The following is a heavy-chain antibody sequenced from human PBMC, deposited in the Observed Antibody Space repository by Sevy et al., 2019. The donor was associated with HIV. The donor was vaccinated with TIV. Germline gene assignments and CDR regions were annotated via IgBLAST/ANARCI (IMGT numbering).Heavy chain of an antibody. J-gene: IGHJ3*02. V-gene: IGHV5-51*01. Sequence: GKSLKISCKGSGYSFTSHWIVWVRQMPGKGLEWMGIIYPGDSDNRYSPSFQGQVTISADKSISTAYLQWSSLKASDTAMYHCARHRRGGGSDLPAIDAFDIWGQGTMVTVSS. D-gene: IGHD1-26*01. CDR2: IYPGDSDN. CDR3: ARHRRGGGSDLPAIDAFDI. CDR1: GYSFTSHW.